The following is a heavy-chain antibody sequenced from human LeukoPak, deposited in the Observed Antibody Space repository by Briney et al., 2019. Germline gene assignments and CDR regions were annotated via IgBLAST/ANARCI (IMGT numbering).Heavy chain of an antibody. J-gene: IGHJ4*02. CDR2: INHSGST. CDR3: ARRFYTNYYDSSGPFDY. CDR1: GGSFSGYY. D-gene: IGHD3-22*01. Sequence: SETLSLTCAVYGGSFSGYYWSWIRQPPGEGLEWIGEINHSGSTNYNPSLKSRVTISVDTSKNQFSLKLSSVTAADTAVYYCARRFYTNYYDSSGPFDYWGQGTLVTVSS. V-gene: IGHV4-34*01.